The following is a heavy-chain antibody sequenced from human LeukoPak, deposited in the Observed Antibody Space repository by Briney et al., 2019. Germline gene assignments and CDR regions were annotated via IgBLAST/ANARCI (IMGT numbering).Heavy chain of an antibody. CDR1: GGSFSGYY. Sequence: SETLSLTCAVYGGSFSGYYWSWIRQPPGKGLEWIGEINHSGSTNYNPSLKSRVTISVDTSKNQFSLKLSSVTAADTAVYYCARYRRGEADYWGQGTLVTVSS. CDR3: ARYRRGEADY. CDR2: INHSGST. J-gene: IGHJ4*02. V-gene: IGHV4-34*01. D-gene: IGHD1-14*01.